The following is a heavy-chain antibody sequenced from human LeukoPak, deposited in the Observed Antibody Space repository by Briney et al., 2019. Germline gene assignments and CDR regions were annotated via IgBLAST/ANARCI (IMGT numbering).Heavy chain of an antibody. J-gene: IGHJ5*02. D-gene: IGHD6-19*01. Sequence: GGSLRLSCAASGFTFSSYWMHWVRQAPGKGLVWVSRINSDGSSTSYADSVKGRFTISGDNAKNTLYLQMNSLRAEDTAVYYCARGYSSGWYSGSWFDPWGQGTLVTVSS. V-gene: IGHV3-74*01. CDR3: ARGYSSGWYSGSWFDP. CDR2: INSDGSST. CDR1: GFTFSSYW.